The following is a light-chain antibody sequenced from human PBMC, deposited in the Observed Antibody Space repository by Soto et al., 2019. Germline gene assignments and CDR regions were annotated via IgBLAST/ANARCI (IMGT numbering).Light chain of an antibody. CDR2: AAS. CDR1: QSISSY. V-gene: IGKV1-39*01. CDR3: QQSYSTPQT. J-gene: IGKJ1*01. Sequence: DIQMTQSPSSLSASVGDRVTITCRASQSISSYLNWYQQKPGKAPKLLIYAASSLQSGVPSKFSGSRSGTDFSLTISSLQHEEFATYYCQQSYSTPQTFGKGNKVEIK.